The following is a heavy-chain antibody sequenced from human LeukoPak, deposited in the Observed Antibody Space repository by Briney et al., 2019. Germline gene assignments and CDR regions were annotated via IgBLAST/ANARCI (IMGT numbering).Heavy chain of an antibody. V-gene: IGHV3-23*01. D-gene: IGHD2-21*02. J-gene: IGHJ3*02. Sequence: GGSLRLPCAASGFTFSSYAMSWVRQAPGKGLEWVSAISGSGGSTYYADSVKGRFTISRDNSKNTLYLQMNSLRAEDTAVYYCAKSFGDCFAFDIWGQGTMVTVSS. CDR2: ISGSGGST. CDR3: AKSFGDCFAFDI. CDR1: GFTFSSYA.